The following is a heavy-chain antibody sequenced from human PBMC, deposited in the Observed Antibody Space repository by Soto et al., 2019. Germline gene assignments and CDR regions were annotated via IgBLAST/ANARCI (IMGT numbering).Heavy chain of an antibody. CDR2: IYYSGST. CDR1: GGSISGSSYS. CDR3: ARHGGIAAAGYFDY. V-gene: IGHV4-39*01. J-gene: IGHJ4*02. Sequence: PSETLSLTCTVSGGSISGSSYSWGWLRQPPGQGLEWIGSIYYSGSTYYNPSLKSRVTISVDTSKNQFSLKLSSVTAADTAVYYCARHGGIAAAGYFDYWGQGTLVTVSS. D-gene: IGHD6-13*01.